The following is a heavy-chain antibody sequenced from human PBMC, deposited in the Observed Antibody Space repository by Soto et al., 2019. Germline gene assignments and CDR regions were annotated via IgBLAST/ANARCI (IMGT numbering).Heavy chain of an antibody. CDR2: IYYSGST. V-gene: IGHV4-30-4*01. J-gene: IGHJ3*02. D-gene: IGHD3-16*01. CDR3: ARAPYDDYVWGSYTGAFDS. Sequence: SETLSLTCTVSGGSISSGDYYWSWIRQPPGKGLEWIGYIYYSGSTYYNPSLKSRVTISVDTSKNQFSLKLSSVTAADTAVYYCARAPYDDYVWGSYTGAFDSWGPGTMVTVSS. CDR1: GGSISSGDYY.